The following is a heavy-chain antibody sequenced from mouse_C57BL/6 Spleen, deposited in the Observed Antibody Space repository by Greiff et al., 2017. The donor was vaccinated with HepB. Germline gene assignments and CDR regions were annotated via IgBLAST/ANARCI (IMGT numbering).Heavy chain of an antibody. J-gene: IGHJ4*01. Sequence: EVQGVESGGGLVKPGGSLKLSCAASGFTFSSYTMSWVRQTPEKRLEWVATISGGGGNTYYPDSVKGRFTISRDNAKNTLYLQMSSLRSEDTALYYCASDGYYRGYAMDYWGQGTSVTVSS. CDR3: ASDGYYRGYAMDY. CDR1: GFTFSSYT. CDR2: ISGGGGNT. V-gene: IGHV5-9*01. D-gene: IGHD2-3*01.